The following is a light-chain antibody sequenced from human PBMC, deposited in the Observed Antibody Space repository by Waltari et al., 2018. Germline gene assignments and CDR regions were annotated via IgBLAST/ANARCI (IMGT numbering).Light chain of an antibody. V-gene: IGKV3-15*01. CDR1: QSVNSN. CDR2: GAS. J-gene: IGKJ4*01. Sequence: EIVMTQSPATLSVSPGERATLSCRASQSVNSNLAWYQQKPGQAPRLLIHGASTRATGFPARFSGSGSGTEFTLTISSLHSEDFAVYYCQQYNDWLTFGGGTKVEIK. CDR3: QQYNDWLT.